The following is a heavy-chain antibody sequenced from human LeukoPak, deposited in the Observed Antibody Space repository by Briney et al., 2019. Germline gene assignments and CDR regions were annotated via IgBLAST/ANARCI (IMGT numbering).Heavy chain of an antibody. CDR2: INHSGST. CDR1: GGPFSGYY. J-gene: IGHJ4*02. D-gene: IGHD2-15*01. CDR3: ARARTDIVVVVAAKYYFDY. Sequence: SDTLSLTYAVYGGPFSGYYWSWIPQPPGKGLEWIGEINHSGSTNYNPSLKSRVTISVDTSKNQFSLKLSSVTAADTAVYYCARARTDIVVVVAAKYYFDYWGQGALVTVSS. V-gene: IGHV4-34*01.